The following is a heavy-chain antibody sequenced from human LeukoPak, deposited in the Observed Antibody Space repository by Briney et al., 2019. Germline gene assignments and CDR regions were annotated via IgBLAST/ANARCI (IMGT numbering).Heavy chain of an antibody. CDR2: IFYSGTT. V-gene: IGHV4-59*08. Sequence: PSETLSLTCTVSGGSISSHFWSWIRQPPGKGLEWIGYIFYSGTTKYNPSLRSRVTISADTSKNQFSLKLSSVTAADTAVYYCARSDMVRGVIITFDPWGQGTLVTVSS. D-gene: IGHD3-10*01. CDR1: GGSISSHF. J-gene: IGHJ5*02. CDR3: ARSDMVRGVIITFDP.